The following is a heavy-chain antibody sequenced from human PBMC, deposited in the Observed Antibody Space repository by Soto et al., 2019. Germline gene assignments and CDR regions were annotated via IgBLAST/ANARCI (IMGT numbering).Heavy chain of an antibody. Sequence: GGSLRLSCAASGFTFSSYAVSWVRQSPGKGLEWVSAISGSGGSTYYADSVKGRFTISRDNSKNTLYLQMNSLRAEDTSLYYCAKDKAYRSGWPGAFDIWGQGTMVTVSS. D-gene: IGHD6-19*01. V-gene: IGHV3-23*01. CDR2: ISGSGGST. CDR3: AKDKAYRSGWPGAFDI. CDR1: GFTFSSYA. J-gene: IGHJ3*02.